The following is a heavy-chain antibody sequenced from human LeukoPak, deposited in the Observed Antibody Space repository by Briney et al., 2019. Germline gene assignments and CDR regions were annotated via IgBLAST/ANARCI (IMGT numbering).Heavy chain of an antibody. CDR1: GFTFSSYS. V-gene: IGHV3-48*04. D-gene: IGHD3-22*01. J-gene: IGHJ4*02. CDR3: ARDRGYYDSSLFDY. Sequence: PGGSLRLSCAASGFTFSSYSMNWVRQAPGKGVEWVSYISSSSSTIYYADSVKGRFTISRDNAKNSLYLQTNSLRAEDTAVYYCARDRGYYDSSLFDYWGQGTLVTVSS. CDR2: ISSSSSTI.